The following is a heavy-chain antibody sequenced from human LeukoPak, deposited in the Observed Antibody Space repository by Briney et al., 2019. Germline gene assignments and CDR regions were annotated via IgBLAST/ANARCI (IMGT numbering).Heavy chain of an antibody. CDR1: SGSVSSGSYY. CDR2: IYYSGST. CDR3: ARDSSGWYYYYYGMDV. Sequence: SETLSLTCTVSSGSVSSGSYYWSWIRQPPGKGLEWIGYIYYSGSTNYNPSLKSRVTISVDTSKNQFSLKLSSVTAADTAVYYCARDSSGWYYYYYGMDVWGQGTTVTVSS. D-gene: IGHD6-19*01. J-gene: IGHJ6*02. V-gene: IGHV4-61*01.